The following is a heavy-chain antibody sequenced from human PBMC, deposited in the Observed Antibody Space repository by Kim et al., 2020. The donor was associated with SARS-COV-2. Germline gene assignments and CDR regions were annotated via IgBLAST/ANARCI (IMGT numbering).Heavy chain of an antibody. D-gene: IGHD3-10*01. J-gene: IGHJ6*03. Sequence: RFTISRDNSKNTLYLQMNSLRAEDTAVYYCANGGYGSGSYKYYYYYYYMDVWGKGTTVTVSS. V-gene: IGHV3-23*01. CDR3: ANGGYGSGSYKYYYYYYYMDV.